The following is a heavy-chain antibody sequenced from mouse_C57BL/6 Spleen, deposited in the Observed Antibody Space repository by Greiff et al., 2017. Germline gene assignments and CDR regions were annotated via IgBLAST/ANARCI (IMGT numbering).Heavy chain of an antibody. Sequence: QVHVKQSGAELVKPGASVKISCKASGYAFSSYWMNWVKQRPGKGLEWIGQIYPGDGDTNYNGKFKGKATLTADKSSSTAYMQLSSLTSEDSAVYFCARSGGSSSYAMDYWGQGTSVTVSS. CDR3: ARSGGSSSYAMDY. J-gene: IGHJ4*01. V-gene: IGHV1-80*01. CDR2: IYPGDGDT. CDR1: GYAFSSYW. D-gene: IGHD1-1*01.